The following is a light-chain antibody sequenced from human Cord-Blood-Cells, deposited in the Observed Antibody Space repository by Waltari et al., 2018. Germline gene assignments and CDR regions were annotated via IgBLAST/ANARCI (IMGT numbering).Light chain of an antibody. CDR2: DVS. CDR1: SSDVRGYNY. V-gene: IGLV2-14*01. Sequence: QSALTQPASVSGSPGQSITISCTGTSSDVRGYNYVSCYQQHPGKAPKLMIYDVSKRPSGVSNRFSGSKSGNTASLTISGLRAEDEADYYCSSYTSSSTLVFGGGTKLTVL. J-gene: IGLJ2*01. CDR3: SSYTSSSTLV.